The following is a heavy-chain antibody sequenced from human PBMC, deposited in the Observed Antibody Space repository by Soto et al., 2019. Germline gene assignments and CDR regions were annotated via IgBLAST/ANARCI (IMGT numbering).Heavy chain of an antibody. CDR1: GGSISSSSYY. D-gene: IGHD1-26*01. CDR3: ARLKKGATYWFDP. CDR2: IYYSGST. J-gene: IGHJ5*02. Sequence: SETLSLTFTVSGGSISSSSYYWGWIRQPPGKGLEWIGSIYYSGSTYYNPSLKSRVTISVDTSKNQFSLKLSSVTAADTAVYYCARLKKGATYWFDPWGQGTLVTVSS. V-gene: IGHV4-39*01.